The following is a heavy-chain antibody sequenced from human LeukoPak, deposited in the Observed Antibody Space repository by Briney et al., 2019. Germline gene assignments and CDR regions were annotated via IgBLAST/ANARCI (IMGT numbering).Heavy chain of an antibody. J-gene: IGHJ6*03. V-gene: IGHV1-2*02. CDR3: ARGRRCSSTSCYRAGGRYYYYMDV. CDR2: INPNSGGT. Sequence: ASVKVSCKASGYTFTGYYMHWVRQAPGQGLEWMGWINPNSGGTNYAQKFQGRVTITRNTSISTAYMELSSLRSEDTAVYYCARGRRCSSTSCYRAGGRYYYYMDVWGKGTTVTVSS. D-gene: IGHD2-2*01. CDR1: GYTFTGYY.